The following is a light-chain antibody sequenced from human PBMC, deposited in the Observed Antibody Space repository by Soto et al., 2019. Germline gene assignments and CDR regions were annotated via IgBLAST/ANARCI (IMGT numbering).Light chain of an antibody. Sequence: IVLTPSPSNLSFSPGARAPLSCRASQSVSNSIAWYQHKPGQAPRLLIYDASTRATDIPARFSGSGSGTDFTLTISSLDPEDSAVYYCQQRGEWPPGATFGQGTRLEIK. V-gene: IGKV3-11*01. J-gene: IGKJ5*01. CDR3: QQRGEWPPGAT. CDR2: DAS. CDR1: QSVSNS.